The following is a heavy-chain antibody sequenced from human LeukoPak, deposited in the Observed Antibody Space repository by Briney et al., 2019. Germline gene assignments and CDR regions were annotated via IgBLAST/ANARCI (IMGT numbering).Heavy chain of an antibody. Sequence: GGSLRLSCAASGFTFSSYGMHWVRQAPGKGLEWVAFIRYDGSNKYYADSVKGRFTISRDNSKNTLYLQMNSLRAEDTAVYYCAKDAEDIVLVPVDTDLDYGGQGPVVTVFS. CDR1: GFTFSSYG. CDR2: IRYDGSNK. J-gene: IGHJ4*02. V-gene: IGHV3-30*02. D-gene: IGHD2-2*01. CDR3: AKDAEDIVLVPVDTDLDY.